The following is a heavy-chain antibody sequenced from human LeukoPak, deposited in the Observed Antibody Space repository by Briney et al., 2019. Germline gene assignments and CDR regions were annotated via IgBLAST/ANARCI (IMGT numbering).Heavy chain of an antibody. CDR1: GFTFDDYA. CDR3: AKDRAKVTAIDYYYYMDV. D-gene: IGHD2-21*02. CDR2: ISGDGGST. V-gene: IGHV3-43*02. J-gene: IGHJ6*03. Sequence: SGGSLRLSCAASGFTFDDYAMHWVRQAPGKGLEWVSLISGDGGSTYYADPVKGRFTISRDNSKNSLYLQMNSLRTEDTALYYCAKDRAKVTAIDYYYYMDVWGKGTTVTVSS.